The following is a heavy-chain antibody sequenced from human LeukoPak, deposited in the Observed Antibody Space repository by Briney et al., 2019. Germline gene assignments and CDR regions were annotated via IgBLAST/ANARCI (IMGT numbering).Heavy chain of an antibody. J-gene: IGHJ6*03. D-gene: IGHD3-10*01. Sequence: KSSETLSLTCTVSGGSISSGGYYWSWIRQHPGKGLEWIGYIYYSGSTYYNPTLKSRVTISVDTSKNQFSLKLSSVTAADTAVYYCARGGSGSGNYYYYYMDVWGKGTTVTVSS. CDR1: GGSISSGGYY. V-gene: IGHV4-31*03. CDR3: ARGGSGSGNYYYYYMDV. CDR2: IYYSGST.